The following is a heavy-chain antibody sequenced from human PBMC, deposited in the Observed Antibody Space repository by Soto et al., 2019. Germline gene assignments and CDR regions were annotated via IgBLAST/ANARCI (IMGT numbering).Heavy chain of an antibody. CDR1: GFSLSTSGVG. CDR2: LYWGDGK. J-gene: IGHJ4*02. Sequence: SGPTLVNPTQPLTLTCTFSGFSLSTSGVGGGWIRQPPGKALEWLVLLYWGDGKRYSSALKSRLTITKATSKNQVVLTMHNMDPVDAATYYCAHNLGGSLTGYSEYYFDYWGQGTLVTVSS. CDR3: AHNLGGSLTGYSEYYFDY. V-gene: IGHV2-5*02. D-gene: IGHD3-9*01.